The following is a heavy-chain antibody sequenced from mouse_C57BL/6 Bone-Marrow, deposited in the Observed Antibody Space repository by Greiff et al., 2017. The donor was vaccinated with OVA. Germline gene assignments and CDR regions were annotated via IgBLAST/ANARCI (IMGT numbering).Heavy chain of an antibody. CDR1: GFTFSDYG. V-gene: IGHV5-17*01. CDR2: ISSGSSTI. D-gene: IGHD1-1*01. J-gene: IGHJ1*03. CDR3: ARIGFITTVVRYFDV. Sequence: EVQVVESGGGLVKPGGSLKLSCAASGFTFSDYGMHWVRQAPEKGLEWVAYISSGSSTIYYADTVKGRFTISRDNAKNTLFLQMTSLRSEDTAMYYCARIGFITTVVRYFDVWGTGTTVTVSS.